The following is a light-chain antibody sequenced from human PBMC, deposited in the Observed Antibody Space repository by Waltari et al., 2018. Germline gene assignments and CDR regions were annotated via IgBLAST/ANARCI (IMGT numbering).Light chain of an antibody. V-gene: IGKV1-39*01. CDR1: RDIQDY. Sequence: DIQMTQSPSSLSASVGDTVSITCRASRDIQDYVNWYHQKPGKAPKLLIYAASTLEGGVPSRFSGSGSVTHFVLSISRLQPEDSGTYICQQSSGSSRTFGQGT. J-gene: IGKJ1*01. CDR3: QQSSGSSRT. CDR2: AAS.